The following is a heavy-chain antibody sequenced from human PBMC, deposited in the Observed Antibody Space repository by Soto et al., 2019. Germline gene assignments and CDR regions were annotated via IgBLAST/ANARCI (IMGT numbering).Heavy chain of an antibody. J-gene: IGHJ6*02. CDR2: INHSGST. CDR1: GGSFSGYY. Sequence: SETLSLTCAVYGGSFSGYYWSWIRQPPGKGLEWIGEINHSGSTNYNPSLKSRVTISVDTSKNQFSLKLSSVTAADTAVYYCARGIRDCTNGVCYGDVYYYGMDVWGQGTTVTVSS. D-gene: IGHD2-8*01. CDR3: ARGIRDCTNGVCYGDVYYYGMDV. V-gene: IGHV4-34*01.